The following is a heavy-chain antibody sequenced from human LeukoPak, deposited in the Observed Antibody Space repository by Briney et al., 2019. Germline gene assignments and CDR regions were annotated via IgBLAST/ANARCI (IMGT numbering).Heavy chain of an antibody. D-gene: IGHD6-19*01. V-gene: IGHV4-59*01. CDR1: GGSFSGYY. CDR3: ASSSGWYPFDY. J-gene: IGHJ4*02. CDR2: IYYSGST. Sequence: SETLSLTCGVYGGSFSGYYWTWIRQPPGKGLEWIGYIYYSGSTNYNPSLKSRVTISVDTSKNQFSLKLSSVTAADTAVYYCASSSGWYPFDYWGQGTLVTVSS.